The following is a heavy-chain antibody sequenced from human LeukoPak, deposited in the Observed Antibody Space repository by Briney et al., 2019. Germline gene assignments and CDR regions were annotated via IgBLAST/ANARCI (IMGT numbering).Heavy chain of an antibody. D-gene: IGHD3-3*01. CDR3: ATQKYYDFWSGSLQG. J-gene: IGHJ4*02. CDR1: GGSISSGSYY. V-gene: IGHV4-61*02. CDR2: IFTSEST. Sequence: PSQTLSLTCTVSGGSISSGSYYWSWIRQPAGKGLEWIGRIFTSESTNYNPSLKSRVTISVDTSKNQFSLKLSSVTAADTAVYYCATQKYYDFWSGSLQGWGQGTLVTVSS.